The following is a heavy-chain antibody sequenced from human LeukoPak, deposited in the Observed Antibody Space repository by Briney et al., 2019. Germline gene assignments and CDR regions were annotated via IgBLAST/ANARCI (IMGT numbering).Heavy chain of an antibody. J-gene: IGHJ5*02. CDR3: ASTAYYYDSSAPPRYFGWFDP. D-gene: IGHD3-22*01. V-gene: IGHV4-38-2*01. CDR2: IYYSGST. CDR1: GYSISSGYY. Sequence: PSETLSLTCAVSGYSISSGYYWGWIRQPPGKGLEWIGSIYYSGSTYYNPSLKSRVTISVDTSKNQFSLKLSSVTAADTAVYYCASTAYYYDSSAPPRYFGWFDPWGQGTLVTVPS.